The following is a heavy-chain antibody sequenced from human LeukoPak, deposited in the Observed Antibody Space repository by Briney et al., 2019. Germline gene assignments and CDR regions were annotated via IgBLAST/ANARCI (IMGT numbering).Heavy chain of an antibody. CDR1: GGSISSGDYY. CDR2: IYYSGST. Sequence: SETLSLTCTVSGGSISSGDYYWSWIRQPPGKGLEWIGYIYYSGSTYYNPSLKSRVTISVDTSKNQFSLKLSSVTAADTAVYYCASYGSGSYYFDYWGQGTLSPSPQ. D-gene: IGHD3-10*01. V-gene: IGHV4-30-4*01. J-gene: IGHJ4*02. CDR3: ASYGSGSYYFDY.